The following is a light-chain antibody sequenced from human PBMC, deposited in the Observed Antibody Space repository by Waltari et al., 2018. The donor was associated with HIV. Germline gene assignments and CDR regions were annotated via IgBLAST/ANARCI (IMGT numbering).Light chain of an antibody. CDR3: QQYYTTPLT. V-gene: IGKV4-1*01. J-gene: IGKJ4*01. CDR1: RSVLSISNERNY. Sequence: DIVMTQSPDSLVVSLGERATTNCKSSRSVLSISNERNYLAWYQQKSGQPPRPLIYWASSRESGVPARFSGSVSRTDFTLTINSLQAEDVAVYYCQQYYTTPLTFGGGTKVEIK. CDR2: WAS.